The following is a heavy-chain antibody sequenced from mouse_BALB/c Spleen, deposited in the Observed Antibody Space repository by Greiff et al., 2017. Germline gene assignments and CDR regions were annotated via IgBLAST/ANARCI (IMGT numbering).Heavy chain of an antibody. D-gene: IGHD2-1*01. Sequence: VQLQQSGPELVKPGASVKISCKASGYSFTGYYMHWVKQSHVKSLEWIGRINPYNGATSYNQNFKDKASLTVDKSSSTAYMELHSLTSEDSAVYYCARSDGNYDYAMDYWGQGTSVTVSS. CDR3: ARSDGNYDYAMDY. V-gene: IGHV1-31*01. CDR2: INPYNGAT. CDR1: GYSFTGYY. J-gene: IGHJ4*01.